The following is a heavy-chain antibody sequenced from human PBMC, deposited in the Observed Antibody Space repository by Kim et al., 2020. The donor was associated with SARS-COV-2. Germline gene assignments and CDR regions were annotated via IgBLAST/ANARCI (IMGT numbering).Heavy chain of an antibody. CDR1: GFTFSSYA. Sequence: GGSLRLSCAASGFTFSSYAMSWVRQAPGKGLEWVSAISGSGGSTYYADSVKGRFTISRDNSKNTLYLQMNSLRAEDTAVYYCAKDGGGYCSSTSCYYYYYMAVWGKGTTVTVSS. J-gene: IGHJ6*03. D-gene: IGHD2-2*01. CDR3: AKDGGGYCSSTSCYYYYYMAV. CDR2: ISGSGGST. V-gene: IGHV3-23*01.